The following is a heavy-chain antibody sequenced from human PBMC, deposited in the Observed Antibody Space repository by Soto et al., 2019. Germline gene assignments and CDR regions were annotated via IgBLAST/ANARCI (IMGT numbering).Heavy chain of an antibody. J-gene: IGHJ3*01. CDR1: GGTLNKHA. CDR3: ASGGSSGWLKGAYDV. Sequence: QVQLVQSGAEVKKPGSSVKVSCRASGGTLNKHAITWVQRAPGQGLEWLGVNIPMFGIPNYPQKFQGRVTITGDDSTNTSHMELIGLTTDDTAVYYCASGGSSGWLKGAYDVWGQGAMVSVSS. V-gene: IGHV1-69*01. CDR2: NIPMFGIP. D-gene: IGHD6-19*01.